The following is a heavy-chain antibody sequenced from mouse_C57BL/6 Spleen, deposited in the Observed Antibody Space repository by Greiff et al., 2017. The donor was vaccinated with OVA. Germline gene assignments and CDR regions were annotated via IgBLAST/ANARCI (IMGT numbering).Heavy chain of an antibody. J-gene: IGHJ3*01. V-gene: IGHV5-17*01. CDR3: ARGGYGSSRFAY. CDR2: ISSGSSTI. Sequence: EVMLVESGGGLVKPGGSLKLSCAASGFTFSDYGMHWVRQAPEKGLEWVAYISSGSSTIYYADTVKGRFTISRDNAKNTLFLQMTSLRSEDTAMYYCARGGYGSSRFAYWGQGTLVTVSA. CDR1: GFTFSDYG. D-gene: IGHD1-1*01.